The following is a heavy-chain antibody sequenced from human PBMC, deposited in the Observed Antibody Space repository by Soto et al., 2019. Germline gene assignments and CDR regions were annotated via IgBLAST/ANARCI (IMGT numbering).Heavy chain of an antibody. CDR2: IKSKTDGGTT. V-gene: IGHV3-15*07. D-gene: IGHD3-9*01. CDR1: GFTFSNAW. Sequence: GGSLRLSCAASGFTFSNAWMNWVRQAPGKGLEWVGRIKSKTDGGTTDYAAPVKGRFTISRDDSKNTLYLRMNGLKTEDTAVYYCTTDLYDILTGYSPYYYYGMDVWGQGTTVTVSS. J-gene: IGHJ6*02. CDR3: TTDLYDILTGYSPYYYYGMDV.